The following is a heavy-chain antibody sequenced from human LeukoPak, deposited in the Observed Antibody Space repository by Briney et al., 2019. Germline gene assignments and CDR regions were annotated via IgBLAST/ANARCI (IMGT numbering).Heavy chain of an antibody. CDR2: ISYDGSNK. D-gene: IGHD3-10*01. CDR3: AKGFDGSGSYHALDY. J-gene: IGHJ4*02. CDR1: GFTFSSYG. V-gene: IGHV3-30*18. Sequence: PGGSLRLSCAASGFTFSSYGMHWVRQAPGKGLEWVSVISYDGSNKYYADSVKGRFTISRDNSKNTLYLQMNSLRAEDTAVYYCAKGFDGSGSYHALDYWGQGTLVTVSS.